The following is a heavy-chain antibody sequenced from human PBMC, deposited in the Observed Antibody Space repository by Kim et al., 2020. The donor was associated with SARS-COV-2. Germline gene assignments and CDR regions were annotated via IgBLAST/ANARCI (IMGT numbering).Heavy chain of an antibody. J-gene: IGHJ4*02. V-gene: IGHV4-59*13. CDR1: GGSISSDY. D-gene: IGHD3-22*01. Sequence: SETLSLTCTVSGGSISSDYWSWIRQPPGKGLEWIGHIYYSGSTNYNPSHKSRVTISVDTSKNQFSLKLSSVTAADTAVYYCARENYYGSAIYGRVSDFWGQGTLVTVSS. CDR2: IYYSGST. CDR3: ARENYYGSAIYGRVSDF.